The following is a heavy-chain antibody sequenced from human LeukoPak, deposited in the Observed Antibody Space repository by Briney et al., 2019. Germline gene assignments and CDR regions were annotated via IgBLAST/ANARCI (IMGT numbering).Heavy chain of an antibody. V-gene: IGHV4-34*01. CDR1: GGSFSGYY. CDR3: ARSHYYDRSGSYNNWFDP. D-gene: IGHD3-22*01. J-gene: IGHJ5*02. CDR2: INHSGSA. Sequence: PSETLSLTCAVYGGSFSGYYWSWLRQPPGKGLEWIGEINHSGSANSNPSLKSRVTISVDTSKNQFSLKLSSVTAADTALYFCARSHYYDRSGSYNNWFDPWGQGTLVTVSS.